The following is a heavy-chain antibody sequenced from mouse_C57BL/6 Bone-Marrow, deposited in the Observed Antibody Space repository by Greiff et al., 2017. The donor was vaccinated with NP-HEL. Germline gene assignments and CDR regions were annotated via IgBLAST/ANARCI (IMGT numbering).Heavy chain of an antibody. CDR3: ARHDANGSCFNYAMDY. J-gene: IGHJ4*01. CDR1: GYTFTEYT. V-gene: IGHV1-62-2*01. D-gene: IGHD1-1*01. Sequence: VQLVESGAELVKPGASVKLSCKASGYTFTEYTIHWVKQRPGQGLEWIGWFYPGGGSIKYNEKFKDKATLTADKSSSTAYMELSRLTSEDSAVYFCARHDANGSCFNYAMDYWGQGTSVTVSS. CDR2: FYPGGGSI.